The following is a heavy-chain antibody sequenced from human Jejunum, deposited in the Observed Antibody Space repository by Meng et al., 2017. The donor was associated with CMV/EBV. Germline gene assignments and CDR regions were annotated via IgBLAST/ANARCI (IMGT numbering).Heavy chain of an antibody. V-gene: IGHV3-48*04. D-gene: IGHD5-18*01. Sequence: LSCAASGFTFSSYSMIWVRQAPGKGLEWVSSITSSSGTIYYADSVKGRFTIFRDNAKNSLHLQMNSLRADDTAVYYCARDLQLSTWGQGTRVTVSS. CDR1: GFTFSSYS. CDR2: ITSSSGTI. CDR3: ARDLQLST. J-gene: IGHJ5*02.